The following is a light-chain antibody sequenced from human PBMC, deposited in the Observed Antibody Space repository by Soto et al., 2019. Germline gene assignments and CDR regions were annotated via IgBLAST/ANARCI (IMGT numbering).Light chain of an antibody. CDR3: GSYAGRYTYFI. V-gene: IGLV2-11*01. Sequence: QSALSQPRSVSGSPGQSVAISCTGTSSDVGRYNYVSWYQQHPGKAPKLMIYDVTQRPSGVPDRFSGSKSGNTASLTISGLQPEDEADYYCGSYAGRYTYFIFGGGTKVTVL. CDR1: SSDVGRYNY. J-gene: IGLJ2*01. CDR2: DVT.